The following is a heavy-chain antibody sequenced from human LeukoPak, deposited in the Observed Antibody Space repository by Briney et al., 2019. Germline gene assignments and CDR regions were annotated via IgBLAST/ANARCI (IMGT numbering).Heavy chain of an antibody. CDR1: GGTFSSYA. Sequence: SVKVSCKASGGTFSSYAISWVRQAPGQGLEWMGGIIPIFGTANYAQKFQGRVTITADESTSTAYMELSSLRSEDTAVYYCARDLAVTTLVGGGAFDIWGQGTMVTVSS. CDR3: ARDLAVTTLVGGGAFDI. V-gene: IGHV1-69*13. CDR2: IIPIFGTA. J-gene: IGHJ3*02. D-gene: IGHD4-23*01.